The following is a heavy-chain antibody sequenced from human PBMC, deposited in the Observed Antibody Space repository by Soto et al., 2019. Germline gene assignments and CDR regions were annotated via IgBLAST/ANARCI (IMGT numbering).Heavy chain of an antibody. CDR1: GFTFSSYG. V-gene: IGHV3-33*01. Sequence: QVQLVESGGGVVQPGRSLRLSCAASGFTFSSYGMHWVRQAPGKGLEWVAVIWYDGSNKYYADSVKGRFTISRDNSKNTLYLQMNSLRAEDTAVYYCARDPGHSYGLEWGQGTLVTVSS. D-gene: IGHD5-18*01. CDR2: IWYDGSNK. J-gene: IGHJ4*02. CDR3: ARDPGHSYGLE.